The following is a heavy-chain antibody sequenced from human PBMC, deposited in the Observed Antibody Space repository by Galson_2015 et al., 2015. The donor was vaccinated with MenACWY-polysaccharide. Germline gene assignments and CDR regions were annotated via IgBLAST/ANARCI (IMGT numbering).Heavy chain of an antibody. J-gene: IGHJ6*02. CDR1: GFTVYDFY. D-gene: IGHD2-8*01. CDR2: ISGSGSTM. V-gene: IGHV3-11*01. Sequence: SLRLSCAASGFTVYDFYIGWIRQAPGKGLEWVSYISGSGSTMYSADSLKGRFIISRDNAKKSIYLQMSGLTASDTAMYYCGRVYPGNYYAMDVWGQGTTVIVTS. CDR3: GRVYPGNYYAMDV.